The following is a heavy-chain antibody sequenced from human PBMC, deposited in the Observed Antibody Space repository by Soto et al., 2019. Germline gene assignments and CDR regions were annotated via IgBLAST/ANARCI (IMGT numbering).Heavy chain of an antibody. V-gene: IGHV4-31*03. D-gene: IGHD7-27*01. J-gene: IGHJ6*02. CDR3: ARAPAGWGEYYYHGMDV. Sequence: SSETLSLTCTVSGGSISSGGYYWSWIRQHPGKGLEWIGYIYYSGSTYYNPSLKSRVTISVDTSKNQFSLKLSSVTAADTAVYYCARAPAGWGEYYYHGMDVWGQGTTVTVSS. CDR1: GGSISSGGYY. CDR2: IYYSGST.